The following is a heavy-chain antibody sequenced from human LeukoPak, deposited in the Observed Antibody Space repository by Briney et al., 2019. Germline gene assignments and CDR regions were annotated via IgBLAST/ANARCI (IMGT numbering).Heavy chain of an antibody. V-gene: IGHV1-18*01. J-gene: IGHJ4*02. CDR3: ARGLYSRRMDYYGSGSFFAY. D-gene: IGHD3-10*01. Sequence: ASVKVSCKASGYTFSSYGISWVRQAPGQGLEWMGWISGYNGYTNYAQKVQGRVTMTTDTSTSTAYMELRSLISDDTAVYYCARGLYSRRMDYYGSGSFFAYWGQGTLVAVSS. CDR1: GYTFSSYG. CDR2: ISGYNGYT.